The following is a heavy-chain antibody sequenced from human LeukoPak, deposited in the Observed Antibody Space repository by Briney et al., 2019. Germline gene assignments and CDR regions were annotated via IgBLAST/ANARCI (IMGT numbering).Heavy chain of an antibody. CDR3: AKGHDTRTATLDY. CDR1: GFTFRSYA. D-gene: IGHD1-1*01. CDR2: IGGSDGGT. V-gene: IGHV3-23*01. J-gene: IGHJ4*02. Sequence: GGSLRLSCAASGFTFRSYAIYWVRQAPGKGLEWVSAIGGSDGGTYYTDSVRGRFTISRDNSRSTLYLQMNSLTAEDTAIYFCAKGHDTRTATLDYWGQGTLVTVSS.